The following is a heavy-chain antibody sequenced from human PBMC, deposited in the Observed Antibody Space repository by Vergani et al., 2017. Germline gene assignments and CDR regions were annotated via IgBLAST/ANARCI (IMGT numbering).Heavy chain of an antibody. J-gene: IGHJ4*02. CDR3: AREPTAGDSDY. CDR1: GFPFSSYW. V-gene: IGHV3-7*01. D-gene: IGHD7-27*01. CDR2: IKQDGSEK. Sequence: EVPRVESGGGLVHPGGSLRLPCAASGFPFSSYWTSWVRQAPGKGLEWVANIKQDGSEKYYVDSVRGRCTISRDNSKNTLYLQMNSLRAGVTAVYYCAREPTAGDSDYWGQGTLVTVSS.